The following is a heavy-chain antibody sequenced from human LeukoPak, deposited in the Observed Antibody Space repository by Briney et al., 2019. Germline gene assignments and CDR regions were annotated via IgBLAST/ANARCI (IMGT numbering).Heavy chain of an antibody. D-gene: IGHD6-19*01. V-gene: IGHV4-38-2*02. Sequence: SETLSLTCSVSGYSISSAYYWGWIRQPPGKGLEWIGTMYHSGSTNYNPSLKSRVTISVDTSKNQFSLKLDSVTAADTAVYYCAKGTSSGWYYFDYWGQGTLVTVSS. J-gene: IGHJ4*02. CDR1: GYSISSAYY. CDR3: AKGTSSGWYYFDY. CDR2: MYHSGST.